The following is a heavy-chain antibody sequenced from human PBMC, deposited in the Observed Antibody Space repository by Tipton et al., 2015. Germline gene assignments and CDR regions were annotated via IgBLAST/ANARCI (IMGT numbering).Heavy chain of an antibody. CDR3: ARDPAGDYGH. J-gene: IGHJ4*02. D-gene: IGHD3-9*01. Sequence: GLVKPSETLLLTCSVSGGSVSDYYWSWIRQSPGKGLEWIGYVYNRGVTNYNASLKSRVTMSVDTAKNEFSLRLTSVTSVDTAVYFCARDPAGDYGHWGQGTLVTVSS. CDR2: VYNRGVT. CDR1: GGSVSDYY. V-gene: IGHV4-59*02.